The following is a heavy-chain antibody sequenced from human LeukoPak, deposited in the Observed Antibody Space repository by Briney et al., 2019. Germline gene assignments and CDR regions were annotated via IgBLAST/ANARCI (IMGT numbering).Heavy chain of an antibody. J-gene: IGHJ4*02. CDR2: IKQDGSEK. D-gene: IGHD3-22*01. Sequence: GGSLRLSCVASGFXFSSYWMSWVRQAPGKGLEWVANIKQDGSEKYYVDSVKGRFTISRDNAKNSLYLQMNSLRAEDTAVYYCARDLSGYYDSSGCFDYWGQGTLVTVSS. CDR1: GFXFSSYW. CDR3: ARDLSGYYDSSGCFDY. V-gene: IGHV3-7*04.